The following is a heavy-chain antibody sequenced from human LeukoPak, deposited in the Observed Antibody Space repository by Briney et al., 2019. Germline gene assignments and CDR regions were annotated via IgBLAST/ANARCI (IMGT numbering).Heavy chain of an antibody. V-gene: IGHV3-48*04. D-gene: IGHD5-18*01. CDR2: ISSDSGTI. J-gene: IGHJ4*02. CDR3: AREPTVIQP. CDR1: GFTFSSYS. Sequence: GGSLRLSCIASGFTFSSYSINWVRQAPGQGLDWVSYISSDSGTIYYADSVEGRFTISRDNAQNLVYLQMNSLRADDTAVYYCAREPTVIQPWGQGILVTVSS.